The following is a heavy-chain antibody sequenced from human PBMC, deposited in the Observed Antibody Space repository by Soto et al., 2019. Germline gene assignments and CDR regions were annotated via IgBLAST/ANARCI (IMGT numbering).Heavy chain of an antibody. V-gene: IGHV1-46*01. CDR3: ARLYYYDSSGYPRRHYGMDV. Sequence: GASVKVSCKARGYSFTSYYMHWVRQAPGQGLEWMGIINPSGGSTSYAQKFQGRVTITADKSTSTAYMELSSLRSEDTAVYYCARLYYYDSSGYPRRHYGMDVWGQGTTVTVSS. J-gene: IGHJ6*02. CDR2: INPSGGST. CDR1: GYSFTSYY. D-gene: IGHD3-22*01.